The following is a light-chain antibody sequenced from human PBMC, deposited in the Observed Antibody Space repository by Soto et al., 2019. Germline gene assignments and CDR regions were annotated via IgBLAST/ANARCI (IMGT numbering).Light chain of an antibody. CDR1: SSDVGRYNY. CDR2: EVT. Sequence: QSALTQPPSASGSPGQSVTISCTGTSSDVGRYNYVSWYQQNPGKAPKLMIYEVTKRPSGVPDRFSGSKSGNTASLTVSGLQAEDEADYYCSSYAGNNNLIFGGGTKLTV. CDR3: SSYAGNNNLI. V-gene: IGLV2-8*01. J-gene: IGLJ2*01.